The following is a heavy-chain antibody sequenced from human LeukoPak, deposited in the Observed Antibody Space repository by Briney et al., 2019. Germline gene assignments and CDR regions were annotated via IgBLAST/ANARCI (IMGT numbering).Heavy chain of an antibody. CDR1: GYTFTGYY. V-gene: IGHV1-2*02. J-gene: IGHJ4*02. D-gene: IGHD3-9*01. CDR2: INPNSGGT. Sequence: VAPVKVSCKASGYTFTGYYMHWVRQAPGQGLEWMGWINPNSGGTNYAQKFQGRVTMTRDTSISTAYMELSRLRSDDTAVYYCARFPYYDILTGYYGYYFDYWGQGTLVTVSS. CDR3: ARFPYYDILTGYYGYYFDY.